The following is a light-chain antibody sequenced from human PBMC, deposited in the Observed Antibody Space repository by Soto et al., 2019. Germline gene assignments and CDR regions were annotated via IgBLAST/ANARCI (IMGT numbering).Light chain of an antibody. V-gene: IGKV3-20*01. J-gene: IGKJ1*01. CDR1: QSVSSNY. CDR3: QQYGGSPWT. CDR2: GVS. Sequence: TLPCRASQSVSSNYLAWFQQRPGQPPRLIIYGVSTRATGTPDRFSASGSGTDFTLTINRLEREDFAVYYCQQYGGSPWTFGQGTKVDIK.